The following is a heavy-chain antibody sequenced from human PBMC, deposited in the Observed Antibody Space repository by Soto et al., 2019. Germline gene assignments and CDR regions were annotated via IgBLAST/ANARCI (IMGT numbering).Heavy chain of an antibody. CDR2: ISAYNGNT. D-gene: IGHD4-17*01. V-gene: IGHV1-18*01. CDR1: GYTFTSYG. J-gene: IGHJ3*02. Sequence: KKVGASVKVSCKASGYTFTSYGISWVRQAPGQGLGWMGWISAYNGNTNYAQKLQGRVTMSTDTSTSTAYMELRSLRSDDTAVYYCAREARGDPDAFDIWGQGTMVTVSS. CDR3: AREARGDPDAFDI.